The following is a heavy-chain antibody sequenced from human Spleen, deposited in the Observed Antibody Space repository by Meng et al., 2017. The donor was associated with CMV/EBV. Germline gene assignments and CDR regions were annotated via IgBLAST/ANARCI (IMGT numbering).Heavy chain of an antibody. Sequence: GGSLRLSCAASGFSISTNYMTWVRQAPGKGLEWVSVIYGGGNSFYADSVAGRFTISRDYSENTLYLQMSNLIVEDTAMYYCARGRGGRLKDGYSDYWGQGTLVTVSS. J-gene: IGHJ4*02. V-gene: IGHV3-53*01. CDR3: ARGRGGRLKDGYSDY. D-gene: IGHD5-24*01. CDR1: GFSISTNY. CDR2: IYGGGNS.